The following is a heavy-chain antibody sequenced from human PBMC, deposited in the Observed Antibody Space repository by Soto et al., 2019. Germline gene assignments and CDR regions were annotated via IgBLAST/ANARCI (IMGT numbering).Heavy chain of an antibody. Sequence: PGVSLRLSCAASGFTFSSNAMHWVRQAPGKGLEWVAVISYDGSNKYYADSVKGRFTISRDNSKNTLYLQMNSLRAEDTAVYYCATNWNYVHWGQGTLVTVSS. CDR1: GFTFSSNA. V-gene: IGHV3-30-3*01. CDR3: ATNWNYVH. D-gene: IGHD1-7*01. CDR2: ISYDGSNK. J-gene: IGHJ1*01.